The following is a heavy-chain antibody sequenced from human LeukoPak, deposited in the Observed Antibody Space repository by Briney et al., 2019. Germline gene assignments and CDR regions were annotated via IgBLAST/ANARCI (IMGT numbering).Heavy chain of an antibody. V-gene: IGHV4-59*01. Sequence: PSETLSLTCTVSGGSISSYYWSWIRQPLGKGLGWIGYIYYSGSTNYNPSLKSRVTISVDTSKHQFSLKLRSVTAVDPAVYYCASGGRAGDDFWSGYRINYYYGMDVWGQGTTVSVSS. CDR3: ASGGRAGDDFWSGYRINYYYGMDV. CDR2: IYYSGST. J-gene: IGHJ6*02. CDR1: GGSISSYY. D-gene: IGHD3-3*01.